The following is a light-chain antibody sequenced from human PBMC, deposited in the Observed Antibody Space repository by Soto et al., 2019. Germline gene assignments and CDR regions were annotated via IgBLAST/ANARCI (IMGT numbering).Light chain of an antibody. CDR1: QSIGGF. J-gene: IGKJ1*01. CDR2: XXS. V-gene: IGKV3-11*01. Sequence: EIVLTQSPATLSLSPGERATLFCRASQSIGGFLAWYQXRPXXAXXXLXXXXSXXPTGIPARFSGSGSGTDFTLTISSLEPEDFAVYYCLQRSNWPPTWTFGQGTKVEIK. CDR3: LQRSNWPPTWT.